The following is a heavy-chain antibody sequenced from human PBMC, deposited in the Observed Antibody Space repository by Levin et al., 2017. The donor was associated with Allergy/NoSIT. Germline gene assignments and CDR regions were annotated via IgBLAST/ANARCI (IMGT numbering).Heavy chain of an antibody. Sequence: GGSLRLSCAASGFTFSSYSMNWVRQAPGKGLEWVSSISSSSSYIYYADSVKGRFTISRDNAKNSLYLQMNSLRAEDTAVYYCARGIDCSGGSCYFDYWGQGTLVTVSS. CDR1: GFTFSSYS. J-gene: IGHJ4*02. CDR2: ISSSSSYI. CDR3: ARGIDCSGGSCYFDY. D-gene: IGHD2-15*01. V-gene: IGHV3-21*06.